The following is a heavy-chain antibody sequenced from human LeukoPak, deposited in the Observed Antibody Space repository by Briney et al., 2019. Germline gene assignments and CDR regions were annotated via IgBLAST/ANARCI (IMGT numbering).Heavy chain of an antibody. CDR3: ARLGSYHDF. CDR2: IHSSGGS. D-gene: IGHD1-26*01. J-gene: IGHJ4*02. CDR1: GASISNYY. V-gene: IGHV4-4*09. Sequence: SETLSLTYTVSGASISNYYWSWIRQTPEKGLEWMGHIHSSGGSSYYPSLKSRLTLSIDTSRNQLSLKLPSVTAADTAVYFCARLGSYHDFWGQGALVTVSS.